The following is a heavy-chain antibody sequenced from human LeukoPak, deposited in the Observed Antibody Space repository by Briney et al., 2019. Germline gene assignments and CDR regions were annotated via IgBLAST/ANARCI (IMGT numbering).Heavy chain of an antibody. J-gene: IGHJ6*03. CDR3: ARRGNYSYYHMDV. CDR1: EFTFSSYG. Sequence: GGSLRLSCAASEFTFSSYGMSWVRQAPGKGLEWVSSISGSGGSTQYADSVQGRFAISRDNSKNTLYLQMNSLRADDTAVYYCARRGNYSYYHMDVWGKGTTVAVSS. CDR2: ISGSGGST. V-gene: IGHV3-23*01.